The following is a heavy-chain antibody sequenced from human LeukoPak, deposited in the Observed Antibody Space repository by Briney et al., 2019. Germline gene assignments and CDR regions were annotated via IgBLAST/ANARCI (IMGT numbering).Heavy chain of an antibody. J-gene: IGHJ4*02. CDR3: AEDQQLEPFHY. CDR2: IQYDGSDE. CDR1: GFTFSTYG. D-gene: IGHD1-1*01. Sequence: GGSLRLSCAASGFTFSTYGMDWVRQAPGKGLEWVAFIQYDGSDEHYADSVKGRFTISRDNSRNALYLQMNSLRAEDTAMYYCAEDQQLEPFHYWGQGALVTVSS. V-gene: IGHV3-30*02.